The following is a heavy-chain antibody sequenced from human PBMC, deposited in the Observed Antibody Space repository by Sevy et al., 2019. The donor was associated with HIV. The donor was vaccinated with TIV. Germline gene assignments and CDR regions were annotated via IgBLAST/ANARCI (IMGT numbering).Heavy chain of an antibody. CDR1: GGSISTGGFS. V-gene: IGHV4-30-2*01. CDR2: IYRTGNT. CDR3: VRGPSYGYVSYGFDV. J-gene: IGHJ3*01. Sequence: SLTCAVSGGSISTGGFSWNWIRQPPGKGLEWIGHIYRTGNTYYNPSLGGRVSISVDRSKNQFSLKLSSVTAADTAVYYCVRGPSYGYVSYGFDVWGQGTMVTVSS. D-gene: IGHD3-16*01.